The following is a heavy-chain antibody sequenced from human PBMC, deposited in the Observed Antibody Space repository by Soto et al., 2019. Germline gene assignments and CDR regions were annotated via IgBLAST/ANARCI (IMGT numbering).Heavy chain of an antibody. D-gene: IGHD6-19*01. CDR3: AKDPGEQWLADDAFDI. CDR2: ISGSGGST. Sequence: EVQLLESGGGLVQPGGSLRLSCAASGFTFSSYALSWVRQAPGKGLEWVSAISGSGGSTYYADSVKGRFTISRDNSKTTLYLQLNSLRAEDTAVYYCAKDPGEQWLADDAFDIWGQGTMVTVSS. V-gene: IGHV3-23*01. J-gene: IGHJ3*02. CDR1: GFTFSSYA.